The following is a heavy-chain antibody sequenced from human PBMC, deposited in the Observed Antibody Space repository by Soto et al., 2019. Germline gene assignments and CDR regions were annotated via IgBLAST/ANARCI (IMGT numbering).Heavy chain of an antibody. Sequence: GGSLRLSCAASGFTFSSYGMHWVRQAPGKGLEWVAVISYDGSNKYYADSVKGRFTISRDNSKNTLYLQMNSLRAEDTAVYYCAKDKYYDILTGSYLDSPTDYWGQGTLVTVSS. J-gene: IGHJ4*02. CDR1: GFTFSSYG. V-gene: IGHV3-30*18. D-gene: IGHD3-9*01. CDR2: ISYDGSNK. CDR3: AKDKYYDILTGSYLDSPTDY.